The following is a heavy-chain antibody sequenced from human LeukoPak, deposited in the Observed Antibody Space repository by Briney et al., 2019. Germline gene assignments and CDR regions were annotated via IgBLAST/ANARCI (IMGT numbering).Heavy chain of an antibody. CDR2: INHSGST. D-gene: IGHD5-18*01. Sequence: SETLSLTCAVYGGSFSGYYWSWIRQPPGKGLEWIGEINHSGSTNYNPSLKSRVTISVDTSKNQLSLKLSYVTAADTAVYYCARGQGIQLWIYWGQGTLVTVSS. CDR3: ARGQGIQLWIY. J-gene: IGHJ4*02. CDR1: GGSFSGYY. V-gene: IGHV4-34*01.